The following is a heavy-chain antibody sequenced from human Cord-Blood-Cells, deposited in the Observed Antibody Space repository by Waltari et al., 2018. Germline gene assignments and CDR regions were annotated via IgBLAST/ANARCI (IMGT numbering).Heavy chain of an antibody. CDR3: ASGPRGNYDFWSGYYLLDY. Sequence: QVQLVQSGAELKKPGSSVKVSCKASGGTFRSYAITWVRHAPGQGLEWMGGIIPIFGTANYAQKFQGRVTITADKSTSTAYMELSSLRSEDTAVYYCASGPRGNYDFWSGYYLLDYWGQGTLVTVSS. CDR1: GGTFRSYA. CDR2: IIPIFGTA. J-gene: IGHJ4*02. V-gene: IGHV1-69*06. D-gene: IGHD3-3*01.